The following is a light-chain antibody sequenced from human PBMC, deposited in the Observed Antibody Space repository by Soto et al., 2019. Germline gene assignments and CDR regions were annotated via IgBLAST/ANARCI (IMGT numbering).Light chain of an antibody. V-gene: IGKV3-20*01. CDR2: ATS. CDR3: QQYDTSPPMYT. J-gene: IGKJ2*01. Sequence: EIVLTQSPGTLSLSPGERATLSCRASQSVDSTYLAWYQQKPDQSPRLLIYATSTRAAGIPDRFSGSGSGTDFTLTISRLEPDDVAVYYCQQYDTSPPMYTFGKGTKVDIK. CDR1: QSVDSTY.